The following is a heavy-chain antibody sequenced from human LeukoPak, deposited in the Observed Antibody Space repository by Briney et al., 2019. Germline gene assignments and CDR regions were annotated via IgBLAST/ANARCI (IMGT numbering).Heavy chain of an antibody. D-gene: IGHD3-3*01. CDR3: ARSYYDFWSGYYSPYYYYYMDV. J-gene: IGHJ6*03. CDR1: GYTFTSYD. Sequence: GASVKVSCKASGYTFTSYDINWVRQATEQGLEWMGWMNPKSGTTGYAQKVQGRVTMTRNTSISTAYMELSSLRSEDTAVYYCARSYYDFWSGYYSPYYYYYMDVWGKGTTVTVSS. CDR2: MNPKSGTT. V-gene: IGHV1-8*01.